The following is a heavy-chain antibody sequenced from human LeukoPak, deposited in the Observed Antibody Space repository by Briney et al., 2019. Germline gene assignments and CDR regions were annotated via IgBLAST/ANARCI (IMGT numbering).Heavy chain of an antibody. D-gene: IGHD2-21*02. CDR1: GGSISSGDYY. Sequence: PSETLSLTCTVSGGSISSGDYYWSWIRQPPGKGLEWIGYIYYSGSTYYNPSLKSRVTISVDTSKNQFSLKLSSVTAADTAVYYRAREFSAHYGGDCYSYYFDYWGQGTLVTVSS. CDR3: AREFSAHYGGDCYSYYFDY. V-gene: IGHV4-30-4*01. CDR2: IYYSGST. J-gene: IGHJ4*02.